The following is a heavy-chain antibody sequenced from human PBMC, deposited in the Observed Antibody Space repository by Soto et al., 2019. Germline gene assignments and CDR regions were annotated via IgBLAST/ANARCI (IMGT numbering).Heavy chain of an antibody. D-gene: IGHD2-15*01. J-gene: IGHJ5*01. CDR2: IIPIFGKP. CDR3: ARAGYCSGSKCHWFDS. CDR1: GDTFSSYA. Sequence: QVQLVQSGAEVKRPGSSVKISCKASGDTFSSYAFSWVRQAPGHGLEWMGGIIPIFGKPSYAQRFQGRVTITADKSTSTVYMELRWLRSEDTAVYYCARAGYCSGSKCHWFDSWGQGTLVTASS. V-gene: IGHV1-69*06.